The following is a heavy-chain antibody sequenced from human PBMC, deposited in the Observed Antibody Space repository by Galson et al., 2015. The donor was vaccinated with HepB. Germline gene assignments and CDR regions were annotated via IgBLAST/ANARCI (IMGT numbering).Heavy chain of an antibody. V-gene: IGHV7-4-1*02. D-gene: IGHD3-3*01. Sequence: SVKVSCKASGYTFTSYAMNWVRQAPGQGLEWMGWINANTGNPTYAQGFTGRSVFSLDTSVSTAYLQISSLKAEDTAVYYCARDLGHYDFWSGYYKGRGYMDVWGKGTTVTVSS. J-gene: IGHJ6*03. CDR1: GYTFTSYA. CDR3: ARDLGHYDFWSGYYKGRGYMDV. CDR2: INANTGNP.